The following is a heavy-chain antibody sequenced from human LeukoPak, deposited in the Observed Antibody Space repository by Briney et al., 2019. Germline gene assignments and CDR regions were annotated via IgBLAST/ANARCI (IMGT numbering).Heavy chain of an antibody. Sequence: SETLSLTCTVSGGSISSYYWSWIRQPPGKGLEWIGYIYYSGSTNYNPSLKSRVTISVDTSKNQFSLRLSSVTSADTAVYFCARENRYGGNCYGMDVWGQGTTVTVSS. CDR3: ARENRYGGNCYGMDV. CDR1: GGSISSYY. CDR2: IYYSGST. V-gene: IGHV4-59*01. D-gene: IGHD4-23*01. J-gene: IGHJ6*02.